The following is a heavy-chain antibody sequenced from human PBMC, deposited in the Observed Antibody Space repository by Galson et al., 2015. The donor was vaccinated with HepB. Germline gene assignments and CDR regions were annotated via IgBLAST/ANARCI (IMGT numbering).Heavy chain of an antibody. J-gene: IGHJ4*02. CDR3: AKDFAPRRWLQLAPGDY. CDR1: GFSFSTYA. CDR2: ISGGGTT. V-gene: IGHV3-23*01. Sequence: SLRLSCAASGFSFSTYAMGWVRQAPGKGLEWVSVISGGGTTSYADSVKGRFTISRDNSKNTLYLQMNSLRAEDTAVYYCAKDFAPRRWLQLAPGDYWGQGTLVTVSS. D-gene: IGHD5-24*01.